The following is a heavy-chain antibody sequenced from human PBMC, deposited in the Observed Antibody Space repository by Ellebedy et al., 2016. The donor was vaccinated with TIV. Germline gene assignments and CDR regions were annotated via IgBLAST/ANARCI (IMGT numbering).Heavy chain of an antibody. D-gene: IGHD3-10*01. CDR2: IYYRGST. CDR3: ARWFGELLYVRWFDP. V-gene: IGHV4-39*01. J-gene: IGHJ5*02. Sequence: SETLSLTCTVSGDSISRSSSYWGWIRQPPGKGLEWIGSIYYRGSTDYNPSLKSRVTISADTSKNQLSLRLSSVTAADTAVYYCARWFGELLYVRWFDPWGQGTLVTVSS. CDR1: GDSISRSSSY.